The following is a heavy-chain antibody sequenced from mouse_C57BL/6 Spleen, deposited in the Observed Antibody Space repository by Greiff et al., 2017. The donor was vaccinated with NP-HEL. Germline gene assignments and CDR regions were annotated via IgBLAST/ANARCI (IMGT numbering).Heavy chain of an antibody. CDR2: ISSGGSYT. CDR1: GFTFSSYG. CDR3: ARQDSNYYAMDY. Sequence: EVKLMESGGDLVKPGGSLKLSCAASGFTFSSYGMSWVRQTPDKRLEWVATISSGGSYTYYPDSVKGRFTISRDNAKNTLYLQMSSLKSEDTAMYYCARQDSNYYAMDYWGQGTSVTVSS. D-gene: IGHD2-5*01. J-gene: IGHJ4*01. V-gene: IGHV5-6*01.